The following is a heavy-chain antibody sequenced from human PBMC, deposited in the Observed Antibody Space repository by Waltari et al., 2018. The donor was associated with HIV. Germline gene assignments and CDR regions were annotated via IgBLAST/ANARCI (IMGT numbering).Heavy chain of an antibody. D-gene: IGHD2-21*02. CDR3: ASGLGDWGY. Sequence: DVHLVESGGALVQPGGSLRLSCAASGFTFSGYWMSWVRQAPGKGREWVANINPVGSTKCHVDSVRGRFTISRDNAKNSLYLQMSSLRAEDTAVYYCASGLGDWGYWGRGTLVTVSS. CDR1: GFTFSGYW. CDR2: INPVGSTK. J-gene: IGHJ4*02. V-gene: IGHV3-7*02.